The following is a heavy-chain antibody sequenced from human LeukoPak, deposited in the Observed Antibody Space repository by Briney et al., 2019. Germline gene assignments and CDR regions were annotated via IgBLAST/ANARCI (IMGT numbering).Heavy chain of an antibody. D-gene: IGHD1-1*01. V-gene: IGHV3-7*01. Sequence: GGSLRLSCAASGFTFSSYWVSWVRQAPGKGLEWVANIKQDGSEKYYVDSVKGRFTISRDNAKNSLYLQMNSLRAEDTAVYYCARYTTGTLYYFDYWGQGTLVTVSS. CDR1: GFTFSSYW. CDR2: IKQDGSEK. CDR3: ARYTTGTLYYFDY. J-gene: IGHJ4*02.